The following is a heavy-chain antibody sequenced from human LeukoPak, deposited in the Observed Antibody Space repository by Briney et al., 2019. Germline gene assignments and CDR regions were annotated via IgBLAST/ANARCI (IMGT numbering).Heavy chain of an antibody. Sequence: GGSLRLSCTASGFTFSYYRMSWVRQAPGKGLEWVANIKYDGSERYYVDSVKGRFTISRDNTKNSLYLQMNSLRAEDTAVYYCAREGEETTVTTGPAFDIWGQGTMVTVSS. J-gene: IGHJ3*02. CDR2: IKYDGSER. D-gene: IGHD4-17*01. CDR1: GFTFSYYR. V-gene: IGHV3-7*03. CDR3: AREGEETTVTTGPAFDI.